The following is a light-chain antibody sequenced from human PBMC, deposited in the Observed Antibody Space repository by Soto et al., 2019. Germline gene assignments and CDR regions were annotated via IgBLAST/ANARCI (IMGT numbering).Light chain of an antibody. CDR2: AAS. CDR3: QQYNSYPWT. Sequence: IQLTQSPSSLSASVGDRVTITCRASQDISSFLAWYQQKPGKAPKLLIFAASTLQSGVPSRFSGSGSGTDFTLTISSLQPEDFATYYCQQYNSYPWTFGQGTKVDIK. CDR1: QDISSF. J-gene: IGKJ1*01. V-gene: IGKV1-9*01.